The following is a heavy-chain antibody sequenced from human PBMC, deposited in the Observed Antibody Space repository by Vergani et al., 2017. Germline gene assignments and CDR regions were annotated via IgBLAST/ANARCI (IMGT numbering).Heavy chain of an antibody. CDR3: ARDSASSSPYPDSFDI. CDR1: GYTFTSYG. V-gene: IGHV1-18*04. Sequence: QVQLVQSGAEVKKPGASVKVSCKASGYTFTSYGISLVRQAPGQGLEWMGLISAYNGNTNYAQKLQGRVTMTTDTSTSTAYMELRSLRSDDTAVYYCARDSASSSPYPDSFDIWGQGTMVTVSS. D-gene: IGHD2-2*01. CDR2: ISAYNGNT. J-gene: IGHJ3*02.